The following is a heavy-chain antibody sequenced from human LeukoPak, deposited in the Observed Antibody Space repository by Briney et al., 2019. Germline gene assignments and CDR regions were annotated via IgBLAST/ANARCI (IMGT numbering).Heavy chain of an antibody. Sequence: SVKVSCTDSGGTFSSHAISWVRQAPGQGLEWMGGIIPIFGTANYAQKFQGRVTITADESTSTAYMELSSLRSEDTAVYYCASLPTTVTTSGAFDIWGQGTMVTVSS. CDR3: ASLPTTVTTSGAFDI. J-gene: IGHJ3*02. D-gene: IGHD4-17*01. V-gene: IGHV1-69*01. CDR1: GGTFSSHA. CDR2: IIPIFGTA.